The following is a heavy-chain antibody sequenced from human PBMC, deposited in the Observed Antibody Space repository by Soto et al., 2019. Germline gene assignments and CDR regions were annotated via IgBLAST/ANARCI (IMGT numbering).Heavy chain of an antibody. CDR1: GFTFSDAW. V-gene: IGHV3-15*01. CDR2: IKRTTDGGTT. CDR3: TTGLSSGYYYFDY. Sequence: EVQLVESGGGLVKPGESLRLSCAASGFTFSDAWMSWVRQAPGKGLEWVGRIKRTTDGGTTDYAAPVKGRFTISRDDSKNTLYRQMNSLKTEDTAVYYCTTGLSSGYYYFDYWGQGTLVTVSS. D-gene: IGHD3-22*01. J-gene: IGHJ4*02.